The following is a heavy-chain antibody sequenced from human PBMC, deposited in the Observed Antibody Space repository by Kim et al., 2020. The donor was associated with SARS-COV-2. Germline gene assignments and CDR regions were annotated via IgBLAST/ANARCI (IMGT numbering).Heavy chain of an antibody. CDR2: IKSKTDGGTT. V-gene: IGHV3-15*01. CDR3: TTDHITIFGEYWFDP. Sequence: GGSLRLSCAASGFTFSNAWMSWVRQAPGKGLEWVGRIKSKTDGGTTDYAAPVKGRFTISRDDSKNTLYLQMNSLKTEDTAVYYCTTDHITIFGEYWFDPWGQGTLVTVSS. CDR1: GFTFSNAW. J-gene: IGHJ5*02. D-gene: IGHD3-3*01.